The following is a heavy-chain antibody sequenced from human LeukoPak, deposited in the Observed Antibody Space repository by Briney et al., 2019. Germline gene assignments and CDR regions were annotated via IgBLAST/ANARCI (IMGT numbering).Heavy chain of an antibody. J-gene: IGHJ6*03. D-gene: IGHD2-2*01. CDR1: GFTFSSYA. Sequence: GSLRLSCAASGFTFSSYAMHCVRQAPGKGLEWVAGISYDGSNKYYVDSVKGRFTISRDNSKNTLYLQMSSLRAEDTAVYYCAREYQLLSDYYYYLDVWGKGTTVTVSS. V-gene: IGHV3-30*04. CDR2: ISYDGSNK. CDR3: AREYQLLSDYYYYLDV.